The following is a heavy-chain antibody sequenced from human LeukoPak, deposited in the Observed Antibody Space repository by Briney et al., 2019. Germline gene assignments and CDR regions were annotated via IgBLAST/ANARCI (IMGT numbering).Heavy chain of an antibody. D-gene: IGHD3-3*01. Sequence: SETLSLTCTVSGGSISSSSYYWGWIRQPPGKGLEWIGSIYYSGSTYYNPSLKGRVTISVDTSKNQFSLKLSSVTAADTAVYYCARANYDFWSGSYYYYYYMDVWGKGTTVTVSS. CDR1: GGSISSSSYY. V-gene: IGHV4-39*07. CDR3: ARANYDFWSGSYYYYYYMDV. CDR2: IYYSGST. J-gene: IGHJ6*03.